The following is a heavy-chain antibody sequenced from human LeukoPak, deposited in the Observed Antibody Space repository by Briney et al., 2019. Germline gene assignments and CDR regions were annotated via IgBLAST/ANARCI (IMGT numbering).Heavy chain of an antibody. CDR1: GFTFSDYY. Sequence: GGSLRLSCAASGFTFSDYYMSWIRQAPGKGLEWVSYISSSGSTIYYADSVKGRFTISRDNAKNSPYLQMNSLRAEDTAVYYCARVEQQLVWGYYYYYMDGWGKGTTVTVSS. J-gene: IGHJ6*03. CDR3: ARVEQQLVWGYYYYYMDG. D-gene: IGHD6-13*01. CDR2: ISSSGSTI. V-gene: IGHV3-11*01.